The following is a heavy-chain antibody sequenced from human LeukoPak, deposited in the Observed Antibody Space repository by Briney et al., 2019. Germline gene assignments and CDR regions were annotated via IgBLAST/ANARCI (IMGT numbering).Heavy chain of an antibody. CDR1: GDSISSYY. V-gene: IGHV4-59*08. CDR3: ARHVGNSGSGSYLTYFDY. J-gene: IGHJ4*02. CDR2: IYYSGST. Sequence: PSVTLSLPCTVSGDSISSYYWSCLRQPPGKGLEWIGHIYYSGSTHYNPFLKSRVTISVDTSKNQFSLKLSSVTAADTAVYYCARHVGNSGSGSYLTYFDYWGQGTLVTVSS. D-gene: IGHD3-10*01.